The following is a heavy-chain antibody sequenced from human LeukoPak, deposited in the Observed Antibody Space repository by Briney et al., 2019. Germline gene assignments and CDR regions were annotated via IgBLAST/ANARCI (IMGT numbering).Heavy chain of an antibody. CDR1: GYTFTTYS. Sequence: LVKVSCKASGYTFTTYSISWVRQAPGQGLEWMGWISTYNGNTKYPQKLQDRVIMATDTSTSTAYMELRSLTSDDTAVYYCARDPELRLFDYWGQGTLVTVSS. D-gene: IGHD1-26*01. J-gene: IGHJ4*02. V-gene: IGHV1-18*01. CDR3: ARDPELRLFDY. CDR2: ISTYNGNT.